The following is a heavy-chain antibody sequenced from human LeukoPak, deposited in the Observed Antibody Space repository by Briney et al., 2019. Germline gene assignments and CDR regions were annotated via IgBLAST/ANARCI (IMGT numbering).Heavy chain of an antibody. V-gene: IGHV1-8*01. CDR1: GYTFINND. CDR3: ARGATNHDYSDP. J-gene: IGHJ5*02. CDR2: MNPNSGDT. Sequence: GASVKVSCKASGYTFINNDINWVRLAAGQGLEWMGWMNPNSGDTGFAQNFQDRVAMTMNTSISTVYMELNNLTFEDTAIYYCARGATNHDYSDPWGQGTLVTVSS. D-gene: IGHD2-15*01.